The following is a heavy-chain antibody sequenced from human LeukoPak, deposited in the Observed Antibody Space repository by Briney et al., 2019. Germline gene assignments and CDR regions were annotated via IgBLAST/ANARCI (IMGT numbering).Heavy chain of an antibody. J-gene: IGHJ4*02. D-gene: IGHD4-17*01. CDR3: ASYGDYEEGSGVY. CDR1: GGSVSSGGYS. CDR2: IYHSGST. Sequence: SETLSLTCAVSGGSVSSGGYSWSWIRQPPGKGLEWIGYIYHSGSTYYNPSLKSRVTISVDRSKNQFSLKLSSVTAADTAVYYCASYGDYEEGSGVYWGQGTLVTVSS. V-gene: IGHV4-30-2*01.